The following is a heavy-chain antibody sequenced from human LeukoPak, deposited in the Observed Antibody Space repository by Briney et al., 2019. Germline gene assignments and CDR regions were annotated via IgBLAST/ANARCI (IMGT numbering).Heavy chain of an antibody. CDR1: GGSISSSSYY. D-gene: IGHD3-10*01. CDR3: ARDRRYYYGSGNENWFDP. J-gene: IGHJ5*02. V-gene: IGHV4-39*07. Sequence: PSETLSLTCTVSGGSISSSSYYWGWIRQPPGKGLEWIGSIYYSGSTYYNPSLKSRVTISVDTSKNQFSLKLSSVTAADTAVYYCARDRRYYYGSGNENWFDPWGQGTLVTVSS. CDR2: IYYSGST.